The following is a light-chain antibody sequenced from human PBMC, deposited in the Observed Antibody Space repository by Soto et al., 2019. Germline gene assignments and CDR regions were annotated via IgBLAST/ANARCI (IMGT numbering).Light chain of an antibody. CDR2: DVN. CDR3: SSYTTSSTVV. CDR1: SSDVGGYNY. J-gene: IGLJ2*01. V-gene: IGLV2-8*01. Sequence: QSVLTQPPSASGSPGQSVTISCTGTSSDVGGYNYVSWYQQYPGKAPKLMIYDVNKRPSGVPDRFSGSKSGNTASLTVSGLQTEDEADYYCSSYTTSSTVVFGGGTKVTVL.